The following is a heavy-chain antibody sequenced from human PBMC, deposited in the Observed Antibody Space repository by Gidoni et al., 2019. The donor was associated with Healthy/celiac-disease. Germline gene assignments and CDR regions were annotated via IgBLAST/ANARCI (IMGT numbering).Heavy chain of an antibody. CDR1: GFNFSNAR. D-gene: IGHD3-3*01. J-gene: IGHJ4*02. CDR3: TTETTYYDFWSGYLL. Sequence: EVQLVESGGGWVKPGGSLRLSCAASGFNFSNARMSWVRQAPGKELEWVGLIKSKTDGGTTDYAAPVKGRFTISRDDSKNTLYLQMNSLKTEDTAVYYCTTETTYYDFWSGYLLWGQGTLVTVSS. CDR2: IKSKTDGGTT. V-gene: IGHV3-15*01.